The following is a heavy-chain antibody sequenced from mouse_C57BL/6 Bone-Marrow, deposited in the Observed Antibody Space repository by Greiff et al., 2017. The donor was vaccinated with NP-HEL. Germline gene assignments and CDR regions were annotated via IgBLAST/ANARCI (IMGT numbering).Heavy chain of an antibody. D-gene: IGHD2-2*01. CDR1: GYTFTSYW. J-gene: IGHJ3*01. CDR2: IDPSDSYT. V-gene: IGHV1-50*01. Sequence: VQLQQPGAELVKPGASVKLSCKASGYTFTSYWMQWVKQRPGQGLEWIGEIDPSDSYTNYNQKFKGKATLTVDTSSSTAYMQLSSLTSEDSAVYYCARLGGYPWFAYWGQGTLVTVSA. CDR3: ARLGGYPWFAY.